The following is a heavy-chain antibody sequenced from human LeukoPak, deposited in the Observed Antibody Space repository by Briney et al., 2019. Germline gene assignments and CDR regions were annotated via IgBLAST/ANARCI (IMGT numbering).Heavy chain of an antibody. D-gene: IGHD6-19*01. CDR3: ARSGEGIAVAGTPYFDY. J-gene: IGHJ4*02. CDR1: GYTFTSYD. Sequence: GASVKVSCKASGYTFTSYDIIWVRQATGQGLEWMGWMNPNSGNTGYAQKFQGRVTMTRNTSISTAYMELSSLRSEDTALYYCARSGEGIAVAGTPYFDYWGQGTLVTVSS. CDR2: MNPNSGNT. V-gene: IGHV1-8*01.